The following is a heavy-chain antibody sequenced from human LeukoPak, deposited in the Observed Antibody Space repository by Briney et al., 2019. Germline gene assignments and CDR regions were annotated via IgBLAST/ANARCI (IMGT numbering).Heavy chain of an antibody. CDR2: IYYNGSP. Sequence: SETLSLTCTVSGGSISTTAYYWGWIRQPPGKGLEWIGSIYYNGSPYYNPSLKSRVTMSVDTFNNQFSLRLSSVTATDTAVYYCAKTGHSSGWYFDYWGQGTLVTASP. V-gene: IGHV4-39*01. CDR3: AKTGHSSGWYFDY. J-gene: IGHJ4*02. D-gene: IGHD6-25*01. CDR1: GGSISTTAYY.